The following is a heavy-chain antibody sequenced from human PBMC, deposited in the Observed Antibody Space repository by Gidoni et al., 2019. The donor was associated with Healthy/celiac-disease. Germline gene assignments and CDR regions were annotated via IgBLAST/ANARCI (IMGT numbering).Heavy chain of an antibody. CDR1: GYPFTSYY. V-gene: IGHV1-46*01. CDR3: ARDRGIAVAGPLDY. Sequence: QVQLVQSGAEVKKPGASVKVSCTASGYPFTSYYMHWVRQAPGQGLEWMGIIKPSGGSTSYAQKFQGRVTMTRDTSTSTVYMELSSLRSEDTAVYYCARDRGIAVAGPLDYWGQGTLVTVSS. D-gene: IGHD6-19*01. CDR2: IKPSGGST. J-gene: IGHJ4*02.